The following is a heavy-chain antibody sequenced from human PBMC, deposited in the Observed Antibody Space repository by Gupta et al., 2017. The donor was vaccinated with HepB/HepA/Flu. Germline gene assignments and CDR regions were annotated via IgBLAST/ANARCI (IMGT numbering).Heavy chain of an antibody. D-gene: IGHD1-26*01. CDR1: GYTFTSYD. V-gene: IGHV1-8*01. CDR2: MNPNSGNT. CDR3: ARIPPWGRVVGPNFDY. J-gene: IGHJ4*02. Sequence: QVQLVQSGAEVKKPGASVKVSCKASGYTFTSYDINWVRQATGQGLEWMGWMNPNSGNTGYAQKFQGRVTMTRNTSISTADMELSSLRSEETAVYYCARIPPWGRVVGPNFDYWGQGTLVTVSS.